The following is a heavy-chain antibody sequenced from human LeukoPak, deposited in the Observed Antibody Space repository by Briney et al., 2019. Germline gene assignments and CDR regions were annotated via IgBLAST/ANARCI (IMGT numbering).Heavy chain of an antibody. CDR1: GYTFTGYY. V-gene: IGHV1-2*02. CDR2: INPNSGGT. J-gene: IGHJ4*02. D-gene: IGHD1-7*01. Sequence: ASVKVSCKASGYTFTGYYMHWVRQAPGQGLEWMGWINPNSGGTNYAQKFQGRVTMTRDTSISTAYMELSRLRSDDTAVYYCARGTGITGTTFLSDYWGQGTLVTVSS. CDR3: ARGTGITGTTFLSDY.